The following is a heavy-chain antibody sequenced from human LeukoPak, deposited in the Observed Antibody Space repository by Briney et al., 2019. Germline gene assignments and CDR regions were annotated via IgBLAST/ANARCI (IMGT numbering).Heavy chain of an antibody. D-gene: IGHD6-19*01. V-gene: IGHV7-4-1*02. CDR1: GYTFTNYA. CDR3: ARGDGSGWRLPYYFDY. J-gene: IGHJ4*02. Sequence: ASAKVSCKASGYTFTNYAINWVRQAPGQGLEWMGWITTDTGNPTYAQGFTGRFVFSLDTSVSTAYLQISSLKAEDTAVYYCARGDGSGWRLPYYFDYWGQGTLVTVSS. CDR2: ITTDTGNP.